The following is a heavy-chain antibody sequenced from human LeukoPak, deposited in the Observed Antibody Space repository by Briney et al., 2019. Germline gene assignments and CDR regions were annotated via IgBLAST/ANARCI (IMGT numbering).Heavy chain of an antibody. CDR1: GGPISSGGYY. CDR2: IYYSGST. Sequence: SETLSLTCTVSGGPISSGGYYWSWIRQHPGKGLEWIGYIYYSGSTYYNPSLKSRVTISVDTSKNQFSLKLSSVTAADTAVYYCARDRSYCSGGSCYGMDVWGQGTTVTVSS. CDR3: ARDRSYCSGGSCYGMDV. V-gene: IGHV4-31*03. D-gene: IGHD2-15*01. J-gene: IGHJ6*02.